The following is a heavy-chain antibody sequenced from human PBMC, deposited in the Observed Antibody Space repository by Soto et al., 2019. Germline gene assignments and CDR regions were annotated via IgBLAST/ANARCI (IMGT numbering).Heavy chain of an antibody. D-gene: IGHD3-10*01. CDR1: GLTFGSRA. J-gene: IGHJ4*02. CDR2: ITDTGGDA. CDR3: ARGSTDSYPGSRIFDF. V-gene: IGHV3-23*01. Sequence: PGGSLRLSCVASGLTFGSRAMSWVRQAPGEGLQWLSTITDTGGDAKYADSVRGRFVISRDNSKKTLYLQMTSLTAEDSAMYFCARGSTDSYPGSRIFDFWGRGTLVTVSS.